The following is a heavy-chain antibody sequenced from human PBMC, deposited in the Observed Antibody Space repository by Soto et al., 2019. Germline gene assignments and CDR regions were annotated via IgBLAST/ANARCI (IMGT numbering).Heavy chain of an antibody. CDR3: ARRYGGTFDY. CDR2: IYYSGST. CDR1: GGSITSRSYY. D-gene: IGHD2-15*01. V-gene: IGHV4-39*01. J-gene: IGHJ4*02. Sequence: PSETLSLTSTVAGGSITSRSYYWGWIRQPPGKGLEWIGSIYYSGSTYYNPSLKSRVTISVDTSKNQFSLKLSSVTAADTAVYYCARRYGGTFDYWGQGTQVTVSS.